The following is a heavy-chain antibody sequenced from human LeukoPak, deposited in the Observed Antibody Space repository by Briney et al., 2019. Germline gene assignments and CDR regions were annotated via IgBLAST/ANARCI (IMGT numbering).Heavy chain of an antibody. D-gene: IGHD3-22*01. CDR3: ARVVDSSGYYSLDY. J-gene: IGHJ4*02. CDR1: GGSISSHY. Sequence: ASETLSLTCTVSGGSISSHYWSWIRQPPGKGLEWIGYIYYSGSTNYNPSLKSRVTISVDTSKNQFSLKLSSVTAADTAVYYCARVVDSSGYYSLDYWGQGTLVTVSS. V-gene: IGHV4-59*11. CDR2: IYYSGST.